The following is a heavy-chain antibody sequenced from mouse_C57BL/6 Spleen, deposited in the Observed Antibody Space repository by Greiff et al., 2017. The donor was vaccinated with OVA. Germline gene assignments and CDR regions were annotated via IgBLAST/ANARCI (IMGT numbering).Heavy chain of an antibody. CDR1: GYTFTSYW. J-gene: IGHJ3*01. D-gene: IGHD1-1*01. CDR2: IDPSDSYT. Sequence: QVQLQQPGAELVKPGASVKLSCKASGYTFTSYWMQWVKQRPGQGLEWIGEIDPSDSYTNYNQQFKGKATLTVDTSSSTAYMQLSSLTSEDSAVYYCARTFTTVVATPGAYWGQGTLVTVSA. V-gene: IGHV1-50*01. CDR3: ARTFTTVVATPGAY.